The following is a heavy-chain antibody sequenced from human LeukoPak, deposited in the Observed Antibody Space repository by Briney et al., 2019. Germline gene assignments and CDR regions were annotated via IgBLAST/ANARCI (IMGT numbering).Heavy chain of an antibody. Sequence: SETLSLTCAVYGGSFSGYYWSWIHQPPGKGLEWIGEINHSGSTNYNPSLKSRVTISVDTSKNQFSLKLSSVTAADTAVYYCARGRSLKLITMIVVVIGYYFDYWGQGTLVTVSS. CDR3: ARGRSLKLITMIVVVIGYYFDY. J-gene: IGHJ4*02. CDR1: GGSFSGYY. D-gene: IGHD3-22*01. V-gene: IGHV4-34*01. CDR2: INHSGST.